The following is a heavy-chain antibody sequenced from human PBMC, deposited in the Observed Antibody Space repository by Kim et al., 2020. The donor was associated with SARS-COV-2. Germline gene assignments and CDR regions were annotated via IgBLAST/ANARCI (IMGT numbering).Heavy chain of an antibody. V-gene: IGHV4-39*01. CDR1: GGSISSSSYY. Sequence: SETLSLTCTVSGGSISSSSYYWGWIRQPPGKGLEWIGSIYYSGSTYYNPSLKSRVTISVDTSKNQFSLKLSSVTAAHTAVYYCARQRKQWLVQDAFDIWGQGTMVTVSS. J-gene: IGHJ3*02. CDR2: IYYSGST. CDR3: ARQRKQWLVQDAFDI. D-gene: IGHD6-19*01.